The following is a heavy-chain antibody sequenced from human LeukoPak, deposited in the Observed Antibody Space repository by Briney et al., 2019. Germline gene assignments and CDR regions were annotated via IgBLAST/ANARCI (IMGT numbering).Heavy chain of an antibody. J-gene: IGHJ6*04. Sequence: GGSLRLSYSASGFTFSSRAMTWVRQAPGKGLEWVSAVSGSGDKKYYADSVKGRFTMSRDNAKNTVFVQMDGLRVEDTAVYYCVKPGTGSGTYTHLDVWGKGTTVIVSS. CDR3: VKPGTGSGTYTHLDV. D-gene: IGHD1-26*01. CDR2: VSGSGDKK. CDR1: GFTFSSRA. V-gene: IGHV3-23*01.